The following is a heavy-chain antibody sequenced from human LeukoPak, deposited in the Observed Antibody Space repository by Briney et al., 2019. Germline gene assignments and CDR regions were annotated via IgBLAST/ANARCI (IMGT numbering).Heavy chain of an antibody. J-gene: IGHJ4*02. Sequence: AGGSLRLSCAASGFTFSSYAMSWVRQAPGKRLEWFSAISGSGGSTYYADPVKGRFTISRDNSKNTLYLQMNSLRAEDTAVYYCARDNSGSYSEGGFWGQGTLVTVSS. CDR2: ISGSGGST. V-gene: IGHV3-23*01. CDR3: ARDNSGSYSEGGF. CDR1: GFTFSSYA. D-gene: IGHD1-26*01.